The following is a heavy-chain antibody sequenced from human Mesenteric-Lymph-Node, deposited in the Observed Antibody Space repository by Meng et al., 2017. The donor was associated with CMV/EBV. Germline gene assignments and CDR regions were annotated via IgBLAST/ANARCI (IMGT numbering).Heavy chain of an antibody. CDR3: GRPKKGGVYGVDL. CDR1: GFTFSSYA. J-gene: IGHJ6*02. V-gene: IGHV3-53*01. CDR2: IYSGGTT. Sequence: GESLKISCAASGFTFSSYAMHWVRQGPGKGLEWVAVIYSGGTTFYADSVKGRFTISRDSSRNTVFLHMNSLTAEDSAIYFCGRPKKGGVYGVDLWGQGTTVTVSS. D-gene: IGHD3-16*01.